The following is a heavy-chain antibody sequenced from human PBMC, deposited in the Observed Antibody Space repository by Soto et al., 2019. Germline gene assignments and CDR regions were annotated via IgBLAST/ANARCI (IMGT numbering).Heavy chain of an antibody. CDR2: ISSSCSTI. J-gene: IGHJ4*02. D-gene: IGHD1-1*01. CDR1: GITFGDYY. Sequence: QVQLVESGGGVVKPGGSLRLSCAASGITFGDYYMSWIRQAPGKGLEWVSYISSSCSTIYYADCAEGRFTISRDNAKNSLYLKMISLRAEDMAVYYCVGGRTTSDYWGQGTLVSVSS. V-gene: IGHV3-11*01. CDR3: VGGRTTSDY.